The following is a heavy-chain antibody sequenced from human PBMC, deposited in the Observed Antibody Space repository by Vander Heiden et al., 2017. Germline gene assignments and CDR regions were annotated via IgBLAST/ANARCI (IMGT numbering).Heavy chain of an antibody. D-gene: IGHD7-27*01. Sequence: QVQLQESGPGLVKPSQSLSCTCTVSGGSISSGGYYCSWIRQLRGTGLGWIGYIYYSGSTYYNPSLKSRVTISVDTSKNQFSLKLSSVTAADTAVYYCARDSISGGFDYWGQGTLVTVSS. CDR2: IYYSGST. V-gene: IGHV4-31*03. CDR3: ARDSISGGFDY. CDR1: GGSISSGGYY. J-gene: IGHJ4*02.